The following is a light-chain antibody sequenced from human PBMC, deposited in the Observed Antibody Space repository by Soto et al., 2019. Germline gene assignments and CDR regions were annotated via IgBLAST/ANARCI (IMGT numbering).Light chain of an antibody. V-gene: IGKV1-5*03. Sequence: IPLTQSPFSLSASVGDTVTITCRASPGISRSLAWYQQKPGKAPNLLNNTASRLASGVPSTCSGSVSGTKFTLTISSLHPEDFATYYCQQYHAYPTFGQGTKVDIK. CDR2: TAS. J-gene: IGKJ1*01. CDR1: PGISRS. CDR3: QQYHAYPT.